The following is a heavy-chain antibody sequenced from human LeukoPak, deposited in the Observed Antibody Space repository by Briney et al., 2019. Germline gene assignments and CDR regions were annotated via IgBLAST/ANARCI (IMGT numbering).Heavy chain of an antibody. CDR3: ARGGSGCYD. Sequence: ASVKVSCKASGYTFTNYGMNWVRQAPGQGLEWMGWINTNTGNPTYAQDFTGRFVFSLDTSVNTAYLQISSLKAEDTAVYYCARGGSGCYDWGQGTLVTVSS. CDR2: INTNTGNP. V-gene: IGHV7-4-1*02. CDR1: GYTFTNYG. D-gene: IGHD3-10*01. J-gene: IGHJ4*02.